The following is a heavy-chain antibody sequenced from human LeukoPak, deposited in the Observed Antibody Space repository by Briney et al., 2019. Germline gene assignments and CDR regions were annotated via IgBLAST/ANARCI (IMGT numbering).Heavy chain of an antibody. CDR2: ITNSGDRT. CDR3: AKDGDWRPAAD. V-gene: IGHV3-23*01. J-gene: IGHJ4*02. Sequence: GGSLRLSCAASGFTFSSSAMSWVRQAPGKGLEWVSSITNSGDRTYYADAVRGQFTISRDNSKSTLFLQMRSLRVEDTAIYYCAKDGDWRPAADWGQGTLVIVSS. CDR1: GFTFSSSA. D-gene: IGHD2-2*01.